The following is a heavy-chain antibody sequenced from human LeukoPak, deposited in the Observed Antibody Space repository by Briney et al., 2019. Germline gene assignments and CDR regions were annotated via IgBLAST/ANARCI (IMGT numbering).Heavy chain of an antibody. Sequence: SVKVSCKASGGTFSIYAISWVRHAPRQGLGWMWMIIPILGIANYAQKFQGRVTITADKSTSTYYMELSSMTSEDTAAYYYARDKSHEYGEPVGFDYWGQGTLVTVSS. CDR2: IIPILGIA. CDR3: ARDKSHEYGEPVGFDY. CDR1: GGTFSIYA. V-gene: IGHV1-69*04. J-gene: IGHJ4*02. D-gene: IGHD4-17*01.